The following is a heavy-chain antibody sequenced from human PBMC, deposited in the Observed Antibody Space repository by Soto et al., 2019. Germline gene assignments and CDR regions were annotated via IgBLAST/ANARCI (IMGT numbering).Heavy chain of an antibody. CDR1: GYTFGTYG. Sequence: XSVKVSCNAAGYTFGTYGIDWVRQAPGQGLEWMGWISAYNGNTNYAQQFQCRVAMTTDTSTSTAYMELRSLRSDDTAVYYCARAKDSVLASYFDSWGQGTLVTVSS. D-gene: IGHD2-21*01. CDR2: ISAYNGNT. CDR3: ARAKDSVLASYFDS. V-gene: IGHV1-18*01. J-gene: IGHJ4*02.